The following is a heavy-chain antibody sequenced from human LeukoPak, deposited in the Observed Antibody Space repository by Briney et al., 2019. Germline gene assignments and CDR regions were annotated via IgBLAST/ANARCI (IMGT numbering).Heavy chain of an antibody. CDR1: GFTFSSYS. J-gene: IGHJ4*02. CDR3: AKDTSPYYDSSGYYGVFDY. D-gene: IGHD3-22*01. Sequence: GGSLRLSCAASGFTFSSYSMDWVRQAPGKGLEWVSSISSSSSYIYYADSVKGRFTISRDNSKSTLYLQMNSLRAEDTAVYYCAKDTSPYYDSSGYYGVFDYWGQGTLVTVSS. V-gene: IGHV3-21*04. CDR2: ISSSSSYI.